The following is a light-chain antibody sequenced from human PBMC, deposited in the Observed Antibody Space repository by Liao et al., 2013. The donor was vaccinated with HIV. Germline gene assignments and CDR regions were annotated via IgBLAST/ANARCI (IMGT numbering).Light chain of an antibody. J-gene: IGLJ3*02. Sequence: SYELTQPPSVSVAPGKTARIACGGNNMESKSVHWYQQRPGQAPVLVIYQDTKRPSGIPERFSASNSGNTATLTIRGTQAMDEGDYFCQAWDGGTGVFGGGTKLTVL. CDR1: NMESKS. V-gene: IGLV3-21*01. CDR3: QAWDGGTGV. CDR2: QDT.